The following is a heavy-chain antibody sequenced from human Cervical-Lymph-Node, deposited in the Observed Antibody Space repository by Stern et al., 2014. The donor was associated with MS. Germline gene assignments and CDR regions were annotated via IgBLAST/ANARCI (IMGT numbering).Heavy chain of an antibody. CDR3: ATVRGAGGYYYQGLDV. CDR1: GYRFTTYW. D-gene: IGHD1-26*01. J-gene: IGHJ6*02. Sequence: VQLVESGAEVKKPGESLKISCKGSGYRFTTYWIGWVRQMPGKGLEWMGIIYPGDSDTRYSPSFQGQVTISADKSTSTAFLQWSSLRASDTAMYYCATVRGAGGYYYQGLDVWGQGTTVTVSS. V-gene: IGHV5-51*01. CDR2: IYPGDSDT.